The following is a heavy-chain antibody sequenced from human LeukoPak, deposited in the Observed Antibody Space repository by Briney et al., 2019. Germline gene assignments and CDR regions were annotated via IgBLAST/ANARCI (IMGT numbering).Heavy chain of an antibody. CDR2: VYHSGNT. V-gene: IGHV4-38-2*02. CDR3: ARDSGWYYFDY. J-gene: IGHJ4*02. D-gene: IGHD6-19*01. Sequence: SETLSLTCTVSGYSISSGYYWGWIRQPPGKGLEWIGSVYHSGNTYYNPSLKSRVSISVDTSKNRFSLKLTSVTAADTAVYYCARDSGWYYFDYWGQGTLVTVSS. CDR1: GYSISSGYY.